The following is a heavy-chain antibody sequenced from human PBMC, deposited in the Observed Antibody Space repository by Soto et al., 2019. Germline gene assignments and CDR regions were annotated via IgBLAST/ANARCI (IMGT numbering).Heavy chain of an antibody. CDR1: GYTFTSYD. V-gene: IGHV1-8*01. D-gene: IGHD3-16*01. CDR2: MNPNSGNT. J-gene: IGHJ3*02. CDR3: ARTGMYDYIWGIGAHFAFDI. Sequence: ASVKVSCTASGYTFTSYDSNWVRQATGQGLEWMGWMNPNSGNTGYAQKFQGRVTMTRNTSISTAYMELSSLRSEDTAVYYCARTGMYDYIWGIGAHFAFDIWGQGTMVTVSS.